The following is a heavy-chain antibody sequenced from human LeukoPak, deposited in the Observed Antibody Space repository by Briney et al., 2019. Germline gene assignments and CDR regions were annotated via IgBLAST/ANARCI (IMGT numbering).Heavy chain of an antibody. V-gene: IGHV3-74*01. D-gene: IGHD2-15*01. CDR3: TGPGGGGSHMAFDP. Sequence: GGSLRLSCAASGFTFSSYWMHWVRQSPGKGLVWVSCISGDGSNRRYADSVKGRFTISRDNAKDSLYLQLDSLRVEDTAVYYCTGPGGGGSHMAFDPWGQGTLVTVSS. CDR1: GFTFSSYW. J-gene: IGHJ5*02. CDR2: ISGDGSNR.